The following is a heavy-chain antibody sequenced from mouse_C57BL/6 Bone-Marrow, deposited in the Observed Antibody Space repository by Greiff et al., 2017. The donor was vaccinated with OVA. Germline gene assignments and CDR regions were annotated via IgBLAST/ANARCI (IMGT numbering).Heavy chain of an antibody. Sequence: EVNLVESGGGLVQSGRSLRLSCATSGFTFSDFYMEWVRQAPGKGLEWIAASRNKANDYTTEYSASVKGRFIVSRDTSQSILYLQMNALRAEDTAIYYCARDNYGAMDYWGQGTSVTVSS. CDR3: ARDNYGAMDY. J-gene: IGHJ4*01. D-gene: IGHD1-1*01. V-gene: IGHV7-1*01. CDR1: GFTFSDFY. CDR2: SRNKANDYTT.